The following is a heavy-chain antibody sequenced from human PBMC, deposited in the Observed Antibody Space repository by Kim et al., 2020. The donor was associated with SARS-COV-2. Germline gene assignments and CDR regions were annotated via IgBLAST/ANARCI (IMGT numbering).Heavy chain of an antibody. CDR2: ISWNSGSI. CDR3: AKDSNVVPASTTFDY. D-gene: IGHD2-2*01. V-gene: IGHV3-9*01. Sequence: GGSLRLSCAASGFTFDDYAMHWVRQAPGKGLEWVSGISWNSGSIGYADSVKGRFTISRDNAKNSLYLQMNSLRAEDTALYYCAKDSNVVPASTTFDYWGQGTLVTVSS. CDR1: GFTFDDYA. J-gene: IGHJ4*02.